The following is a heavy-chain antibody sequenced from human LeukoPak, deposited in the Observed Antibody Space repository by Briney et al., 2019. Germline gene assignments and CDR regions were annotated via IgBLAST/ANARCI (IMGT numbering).Heavy chain of an antibody. Sequence: GGSLRLSCIASGFFFSRDNMSWVRQAPGKGLEWVAHISETIYYADSVQGRFTISKDNAKNSLYLQMSNLRVDDTAMYYCVREVGRPKAFYFDCWGRGTPVTVSS. J-gene: IGHJ4*02. CDR2: ISETI. V-gene: IGHV3-48*04. CDR1: GFFFSRDN. CDR3: VREVGRPKAFYFDC.